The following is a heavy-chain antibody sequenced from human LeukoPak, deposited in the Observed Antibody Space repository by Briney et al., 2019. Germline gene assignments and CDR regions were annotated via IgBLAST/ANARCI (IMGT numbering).Heavy chain of an antibody. CDR1: GFTFSSYW. V-gene: IGHV3-74*01. J-gene: IGHJ4*02. D-gene: IGHD4-17*01. CDR2: INSDGSST. Sequence: GGSLRLSCAASGFTFSSYWMHRVRQAPGKGLVWVSRINSDGSSTSYADSVKGRFTISRDNAKNTLYLQMNSLRAEDTAVYYCARDPRDYGDHGGGYFDYWGQGTLVTVSS. CDR3: ARDPRDYGDHGGGYFDY.